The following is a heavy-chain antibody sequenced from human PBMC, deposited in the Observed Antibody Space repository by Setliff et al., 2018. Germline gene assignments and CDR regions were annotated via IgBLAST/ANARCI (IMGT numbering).Heavy chain of an antibody. CDR1: GGSIISGDYY. J-gene: IGHJ4*02. CDR2: IYSSGYT. CDR3: ARGHPPSDSSGYYYAY. Sequence: SETLSLTCTVSGGSIISGDYYWSWIRQHPGKGLEWIGYIYSSGYTYYNPSLKSRIIMSVDTSMSQFSLKLSSVTAADTAVYYCARGHPPSDSSGYYYAYWGQGTLVTVSS. D-gene: IGHD3-22*01. V-gene: IGHV4-31*03.